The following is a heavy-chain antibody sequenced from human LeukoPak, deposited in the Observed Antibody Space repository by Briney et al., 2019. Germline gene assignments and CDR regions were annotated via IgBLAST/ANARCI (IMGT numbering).Heavy chain of an antibody. CDR3: ARVGPPYYYGSGSYYYYYYYGMDV. CDR1: GYTFTGYY. V-gene: IGHV1-2*02. CDR2: INPNSGGT. D-gene: IGHD3-10*01. Sequence: ASVKVSCTASGYTFTGYYMHWVRQAPGQGLEWMGWINPNSGGTNYAQKFQGRVTMTRDTSISTAYMELSRLRSDDTAVYYCARVGPPYYYGSGSYYYYYYYGMDVWGQGTTVTVSS. J-gene: IGHJ6*02.